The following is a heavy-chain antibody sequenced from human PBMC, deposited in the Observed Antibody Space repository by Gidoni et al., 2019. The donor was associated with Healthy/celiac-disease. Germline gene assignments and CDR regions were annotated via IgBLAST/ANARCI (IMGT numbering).Heavy chain of an antibody. V-gene: IGHV4-34*01. CDR1: GGSFSGYY. CDR3: ARGSGYDFGYYYYYGMDV. D-gene: IGHD5-12*01. CDR2: INHSGST. J-gene: IGHJ6*02. Sequence: QVQLQQWGAGLLKPSETLSLTCAVYGGSFSGYYWSWIRQPPGKGLEWIGEINHSGSTNYNPSLKSRVTISVDTSKNQFSLKLSSVTAADTAVYYCARGSGYDFGYYYYYGMDVWGQGTTVTVSS.